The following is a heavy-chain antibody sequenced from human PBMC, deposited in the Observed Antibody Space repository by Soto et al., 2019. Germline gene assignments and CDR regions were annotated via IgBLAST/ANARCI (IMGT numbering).Heavy chain of an antibody. CDR3: EIDRFHHYFDY. CDR1: GYTFTSYG. V-gene: IGHV1-18*01. CDR2: ISAYNGNT. D-gene: IGHD2-21*01. Sequence: ASVKVSCKASGYTFTSYGISWVRQAPGQGLEWMGWISAYNGNTNYAQKLQGRVTMTTDTSTSTAYMELRSLRSDDTAVYYCEIDRFHHYFDYWGQGTLVTVSS. J-gene: IGHJ4*02.